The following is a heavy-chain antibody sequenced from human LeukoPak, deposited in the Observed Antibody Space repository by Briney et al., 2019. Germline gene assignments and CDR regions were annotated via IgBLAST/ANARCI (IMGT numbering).Heavy chain of an antibody. D-gene: IGHD6-13*01. CDR2: ISGGGDST. CDR1: GFTFSSYA. Sequence: GGSLRLSCAASGFTFSSYAMSWVRQAPGKGLEWVSAISGGGDSTYFADSVKGRFTISRDHSKNTLYLQMNTLGAEDTAVYYCAKGSSSWYPFDYWGRGTLVTVSS. CDR3: AKGSSSWYPFDY. J-gene: IGHJ4*02. V-gene: IGHV3-23*01.